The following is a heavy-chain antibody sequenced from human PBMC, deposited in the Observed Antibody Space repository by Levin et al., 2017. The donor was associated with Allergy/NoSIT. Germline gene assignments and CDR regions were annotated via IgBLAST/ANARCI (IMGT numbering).Heavy chain of an antibody. Sequence: GGSLRLSCAGSGFTVRRKYMAWVRQAPGKGLEWVSGFHSGDDTYYADSVKGRFTISRDTSKNTLYLQMNSLRAEDTAIYYCASLYCSSMTCYYFDYWGQGTLVTVSS. J-gene: IGHJ4*02. V-gene: IGHV3-66*01. D-gene: IGHD2-2*01. CDR1: GFTVRRKY. CDR3: ASLYCSSMTCYYFDY. CDR2: FHSGDDT.